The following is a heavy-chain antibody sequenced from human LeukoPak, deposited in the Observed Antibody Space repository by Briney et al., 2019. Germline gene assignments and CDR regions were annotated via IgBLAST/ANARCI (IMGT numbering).Heavy chain of an antibody. CDR1: GGSISSYY. Sequence: PSETLSLTCTVSGGSISSYYWSWIRQPAGKGLEWIGRVYTRGRTNYNPSLKSRVTMSVATSKNQFCLKLSSVTAADTAVYYCARDVPYSGSASNWFDPWGQGTLVTVSS. D-gene: IGHD1-26*01. V-gene: IGHV4-4*07. CDR2: VYTRGRT. CDR3: ARDVPYSGSASNWFDP. J-gene: IGHJ5*02.